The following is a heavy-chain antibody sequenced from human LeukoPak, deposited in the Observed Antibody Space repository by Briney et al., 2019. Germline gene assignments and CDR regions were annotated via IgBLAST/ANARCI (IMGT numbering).Heavy chain of an antibody. CDR1: GFTFSSYS. CDR3: ASLSLPAAAGTNGMDV. Sequence: GGSLRLSCAASGFTFSSYSMNWVRQAPGKGLEWVSSISSSSSYIYYADSVKGRFTISSDNAKNSLYLQMNSLRAEDTAVYYCASLSLPAAAGTNGMDVWGQGTTVTVSS. CDR2: ISSSSSYI. J-gene: IGHJ6*02. D-gene: IGHD6-13*01. V-gene: IGHV3-21*01.